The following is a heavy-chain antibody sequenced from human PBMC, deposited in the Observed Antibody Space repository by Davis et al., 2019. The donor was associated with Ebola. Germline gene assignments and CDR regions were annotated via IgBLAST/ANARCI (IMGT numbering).Heavy chain of an antibody. V-gene: IGHV4-30-4*01. CDR3: ARAWGYSYGTPFDY. D-gene: IGHD5-18*01. J-gene: IGHJ4*02. Sequence: LRLSCTVSGGSISSGDYYWSWIRQPPGKGLEWIGYIYYSGSTYYNPSLKSRVTISVDASKNQFSLKLSSVTAADTAVYYCARAWGYSYGTPFDYWGQGTLVTVSS. CDR1: GGSISSGDYY. CDR2: IYYSGST.